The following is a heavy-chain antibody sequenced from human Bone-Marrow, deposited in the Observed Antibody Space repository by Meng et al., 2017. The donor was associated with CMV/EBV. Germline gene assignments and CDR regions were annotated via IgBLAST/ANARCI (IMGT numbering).Heavy chain of an antibody. D-gene: IGHD6-6*01. CDR1: GFTFSSYS. CDR2: ISSSSSYI. CDR3: ARDQNPSEDSSSSPIPL. J-gene: IGHJ4*02. Sequence: GESLKISCAASGFTFSSYSMNWVRQAPGKGLEWVSSISSSSSYIYYADSVKGRFTISRDNAKNSLYLQMNSLRAEDTAVYYCARDQNPSEDSSSSPIPLWGQGTLVTVSS. V-gene: IGHV3-21*01.